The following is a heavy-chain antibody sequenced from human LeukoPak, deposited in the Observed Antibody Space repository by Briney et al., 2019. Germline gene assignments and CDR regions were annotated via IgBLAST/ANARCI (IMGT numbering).Heavy chain of an antibody. Sequence: SETLSLTCTVSGGSISSYYWSWIRQPPGKGLEWIGYIYYSGSTNYNPSLKSRVTISVDTSKNQFSLKLSSVTAADTAVYYCARERRSGMDQWDKVDVWGKGTTVTVSS. CDR3: ARERRSGMDQWDKVDV. V-gene: IGHV4-59*01. CDR2: IYYSGST. CDR1: GGSISSYY. D-gene: IGHD1-1*01. J-gene: IGHJ6*04.